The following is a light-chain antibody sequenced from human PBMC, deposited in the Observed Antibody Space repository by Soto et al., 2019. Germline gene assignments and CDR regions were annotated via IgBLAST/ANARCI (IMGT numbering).Light chain of an antibody. J-gene: IGKJ1*01. CDR2: AAS. Sequence: IVLTQSPGTLSLSPGERATLSCRASQSLSTNSLAWYQQKPSQTPRLLIYAASTRDTDIPDRFNGSGSGTDFALTISRLEPEDFALYYCQQYDASGTFGQGTKVDIK. CDR3: QQYDASGT. V-gene: IGKV3-20*01. CDR1: QSLSTNS.